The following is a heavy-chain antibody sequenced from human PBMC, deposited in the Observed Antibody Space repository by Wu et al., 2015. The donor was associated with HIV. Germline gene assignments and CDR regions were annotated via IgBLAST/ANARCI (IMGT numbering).Heavy chain of an antibody. J-gene: IGHJ4*02. Sequence: QVDLVQSGAELKKPGASVRVSCKASGYRFTVYGITWVRQAPGQGLKWMGWISPYNGDTNYAQNFQGRLTLTTDTSTATAYMELRSLRSDDTAIYYCARTVNGEDYLDYWGRGTLPHRLV. CDR1: GYRFTVYG. D-gene: IGHD7-27*01. V-gene: IGHV1-18*01. CDR2: ISPYNGDT. CDR3: ARTVNGEDYLDY.